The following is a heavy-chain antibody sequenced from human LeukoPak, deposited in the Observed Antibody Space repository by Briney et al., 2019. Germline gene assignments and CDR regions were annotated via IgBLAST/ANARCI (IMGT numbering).Heavy chain of an antibody. J-gene: IGHJ4*01. CDR1: GFTFRNYA. CDR3: AKGLRYFDWYDY. V-gene: IGHV3-23*01. D-gene: IGHD3-9*01. CDR2: ISGSGVST. Sequence: GGSLRLSCAASGFTFRNYAMNWVREAPGKGLQWVSTISGSGVSTYFADSVKGRFTVSRDNSKNTLYLQMNSLRAEDTAVYYCAKGLRYFDWYDYWAQGTLVTVSS.